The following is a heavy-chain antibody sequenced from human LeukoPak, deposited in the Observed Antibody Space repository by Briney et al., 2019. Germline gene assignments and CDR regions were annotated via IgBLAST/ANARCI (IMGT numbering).Heavy chain of an antibody. V-gene: IGHV3-9*01. CDR3: AKGNVLRYFDWLSTFDY. Sequence: GGSLRLSCAASGLTFDDYAMHWVRQAPGKGLEWVSGISWNSGSIGYADSVKGRFTISRDNAKNSLYLQMNSLRAEDTALYYCAKGNVLRYFDWLSTFDYWGQGTLVTVSS. CDR1: GLTFDDYA. CDR2: ISWNSGSI. D-gene: IGHD3-9*01. J-gene: IGHJ4*02.